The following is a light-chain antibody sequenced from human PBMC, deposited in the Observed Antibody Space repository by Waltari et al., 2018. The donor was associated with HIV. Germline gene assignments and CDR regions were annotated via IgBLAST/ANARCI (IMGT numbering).Light chain of an antibody. CDR2: AAS. Sequence: DIQLTPPPSSLSASVGDRVPIPCRASRVISKNLALLQQKPGKAPKSLIYAASTLHSGVPSKFSGSGSGTDFTLTISGLQPEDFATYYCQQYENFPITFGGGTRVEIK. CDR3: QQYENFPIT. J-gene: IGKJ4*01. V-gene: IGKV1-16*02. CDR1: RVISKN.